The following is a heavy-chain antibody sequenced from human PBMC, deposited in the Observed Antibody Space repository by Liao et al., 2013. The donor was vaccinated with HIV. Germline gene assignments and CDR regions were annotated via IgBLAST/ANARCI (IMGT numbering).Heavy chain of an antibody. D-gene: IGHD5-24*01. Sequence: QVQLQQWGAGLLKPSETLSLTCAVYGGSFSAYYWSWIRQTPGRGLEWIAYISDTGRTHHNPSLRSRVAISVDTAKNQFSLKLSFLTPADTAVYYCARVRHGQKALREGFDSWGQGTLVTVSS. J-gene: IGHJ4*02. CDR2: ISDTGRT. CDR3: ARVRHGQKALREGFDS. V-gene: IGHV4-34*11. CDR1: GGSFSAYY.